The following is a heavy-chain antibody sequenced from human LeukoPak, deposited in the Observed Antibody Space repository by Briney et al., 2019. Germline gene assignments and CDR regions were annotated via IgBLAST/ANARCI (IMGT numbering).Heavy chain of an antibody. J-gene: IGHJ4*02. Sequence: SETLSLTCTVSGGSISSYYWSWIRQPPGKGLEWIGYIYYSGSTYYNPSLKSRVTISVDTSKNQFSLKLSSVTAADTAVYYCARTPKSSSGWYAYWGQGTLVTVSS. V-gene: IGHV4-59*12. CDR3: ARTPKSSSGWYAY. D-gene: IGHD6-19*01. CDR1: GGSISSYY. CDR2: IYYSGST.